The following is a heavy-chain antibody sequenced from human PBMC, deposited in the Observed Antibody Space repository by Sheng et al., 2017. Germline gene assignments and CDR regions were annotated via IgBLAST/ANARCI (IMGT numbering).Heavy chain of an antibody. V-gene: IGHV3-21*01. CDR1: GFTFSSYS. CDR2: ISSGSSYI. J-gene: IGHJ3*02. CDR3: ARDSSTMVRGARAFDI. Sequence: EVQLVESGGGLVKPGGSLRLSCAASGFTFSSYSMNWVRQAPGKGLEWVSSISSGSSYIYYADSVKGRLTISRDNAKNSLYLQMNSLRAEDTAVYYCARDSSTMVRGARAFDIWGQGTMVTVSS. D-gene: IGHD3-10*01.